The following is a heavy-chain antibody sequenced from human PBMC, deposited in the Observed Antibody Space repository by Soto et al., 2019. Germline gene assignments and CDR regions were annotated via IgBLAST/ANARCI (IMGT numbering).Heavy chain of an antibody. CDR2: MNPNSGNT. J-gene: IGHJ5*02. D-gene: IGHD3-22*01. CDR3: ARIPLGYYDSSGSVVDP. CDR1: GYTFTSYD. Sequence: ASVKVSCKASGYTFTSYDINWVRQATGQGLEWMGWMNPNSGNTGYAQKFQGRVTMTRNTSISTAYMELSSLRSEDTAVYYCARIPLGYYDSSGSVVDPWGQGTLVTV. V-gene: IGHV1-8*01.